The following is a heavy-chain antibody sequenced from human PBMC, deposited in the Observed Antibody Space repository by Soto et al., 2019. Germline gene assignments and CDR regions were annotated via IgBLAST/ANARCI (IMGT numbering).Heavy chain of an antibody. CDR2: IIPIFGTA. D-gene: IGHD6-19*01. CDR1: GGTFSSYA. CDR3: AKGGYSSGYNWFDP. Sequence: QVQLVQSGAEVKQPGSSLKVSCKASGGTFSSYAISWVRQAPGQGLEWLGGIIPIFGTANYAQKFQARVTITADESTRTAYMGLSSLRSEDRRVNYCAKGGYSSGYNWFDPCGQGTQVTVSS. V-gene: IGHV1-69*01. J-gene: IGHJ5*01.